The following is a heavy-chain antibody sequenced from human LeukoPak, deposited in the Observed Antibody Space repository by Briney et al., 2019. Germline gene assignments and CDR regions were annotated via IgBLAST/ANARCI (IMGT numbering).Heavy chain of an antibody. J-gene: IGHJ4*02. CDR1: GFTFNRYA. Sequence: GGSLRLSCAASGFTFNRYAMTWVRQAPGRGLEWVSGISGSGKSTDYADSVRGRFTISRDNSKNTLYLQMNRLRVEDTVIYYCAKGDWGDDWGQGTLVTVSS. D-gene: IGHD7-27*01. V-gene: IGHV3-23*01. CDR3: AKGDWGDD. CDR2: ISGSGKST.